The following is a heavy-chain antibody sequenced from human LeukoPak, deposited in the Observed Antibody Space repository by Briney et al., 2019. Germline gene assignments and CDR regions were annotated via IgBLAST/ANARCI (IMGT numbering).Heavy chain of an antibody. CDR1: GGSFSGYY. Sequence: SETLSLTCAVYGGSFSGYYWSWIRQPPGKGLEWIGEINHSGSTNYNPSLKSRVTISVDTSKNQFSLKLSSVTAADTAVYYCASLLEWLLVDYWGQGTLVTVSS. V-gene: IGHV4-34*01. CDR2: INHSGST. D-gene: IGHD3-3*01. CDR3: ASLLEWLLVDY. J-gene: IGHJ4*02.